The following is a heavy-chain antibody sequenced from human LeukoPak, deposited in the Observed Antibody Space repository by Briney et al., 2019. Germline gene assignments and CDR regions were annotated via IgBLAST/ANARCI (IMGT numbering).Heavy chain of an antibody. Sequence: ASVKVSCKASGYTFTGYYMHWVRQAPGQGLEWMGWINPNSGGTNYAQKFQGRVTMTRDTSISTAYMELSRPRSDDTAVYYCARDVDTAMDTFFFDYWGQGTLVTVSS. J-gene: IGHJ4*02. CDR1: GYTFTGYY. CDR2: INPNSGGT. V-gene: IGHV1-2*02. D-gene: IGHD5-18*01. CDR3: ARDVDTAMDTFFFDY.